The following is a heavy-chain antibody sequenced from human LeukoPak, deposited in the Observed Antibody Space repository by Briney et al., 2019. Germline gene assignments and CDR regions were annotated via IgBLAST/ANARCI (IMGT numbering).Heavy chain of an antibody. CDR1: GGSISSGSYY. J-gene: IGHJ4*02. V-gene: IGHV4-61*02. D-gene: IGHD2-2*01. CDR2: IYTSGST. CDR3: ARQQKDIVVVPAGETKFDY. Sequence: SQTLSLTCTVSGGSISSGSYYWSWIRQPAGKGLEWIGRIYTSGSTNYNPSLKSRVTISVDTSKNQFSLKLSSVTAADTAVYYCARQQKDIVVVPAGETKFDYWGQGTLVTVSS.